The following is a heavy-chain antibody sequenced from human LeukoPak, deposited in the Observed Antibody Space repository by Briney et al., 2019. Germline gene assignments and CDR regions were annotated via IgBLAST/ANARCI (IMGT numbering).Heavy chain of an antibody. D-gene: IGHD6-19*01. V-gene: IGHV3-74*01. CDR3: ARGTSSGWYGPGGY. CDR1: GFTFSSYW. J-gene: IGHJ4*02. Sequence: GGPLRLSCAASGFTFSSYWMHWVRQAPGKGLVWVSRINSDGSSTSYADSVKGRFTISRDNAKNTLYLQMNSLRAEDTAVYYCARGTSSGWYGPGGYWGQGTLVTVSS. CDR2: INSDGSST.